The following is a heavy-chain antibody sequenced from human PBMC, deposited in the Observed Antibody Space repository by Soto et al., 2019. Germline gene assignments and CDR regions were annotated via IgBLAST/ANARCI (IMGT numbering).Heavy chain of an antibody. CDR3: ARDGYYYDSSGYYRDAFDI. V-gene: IGHV1-18*01. CDR2: ISAYNGNT. J-gene: IGHJ3*02. CDR1: GYTFTIYG. Sequence: GASVKVSCKASGYTFTIYGISWVRQAPGQGLEWMGWISAYNGNTNYAQKLQGRVTMTTDTSTSTAYMELRSLRSDDTAVYYCARDGYYYDSSGYYRDAFDIWGQGTMVTVSS. D-gene: IGHD3-22*01.